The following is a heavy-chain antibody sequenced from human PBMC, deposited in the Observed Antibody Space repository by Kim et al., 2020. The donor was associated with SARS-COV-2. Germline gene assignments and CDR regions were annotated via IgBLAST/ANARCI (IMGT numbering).Heavy chain of an antibody. CDR3: AKAANPALLWFGAFWDY. CDR2: INNYGGST. J-gene: IGHJ4*01. D-gene: IGHD3-10*01. Sequence: GGSLRLSCAASGFTFRSYAMSWVRQAPGKGLEWVSTINNYGGSTYYADSVKGRFTISRDDSKNTLYLQMNSLRADDTAVYYCAKAANPALLWFGAFWDY. V-gene: IGHV3-23*01. CDR1: GFTFRSYA.